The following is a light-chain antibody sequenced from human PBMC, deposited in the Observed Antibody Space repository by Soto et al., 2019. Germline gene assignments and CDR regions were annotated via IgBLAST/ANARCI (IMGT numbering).Light chain of an antibody. CDR2: RND. V-gene: IGLV1-44*01. Sequence: QSALTQPPSASGTPGQRVTIFCSGGVSNIGRNAVDWYQQVPGTAPKLLISRNDQRPSGVPDRFSGSKSGTSASLAISGLQSEDESDYFCATWDDSLNALVFGGGTKLTVL. J-gene: IGLJ2*01. CDR1: VSNIGRNA. CDR3: ATWDDSLNALV.